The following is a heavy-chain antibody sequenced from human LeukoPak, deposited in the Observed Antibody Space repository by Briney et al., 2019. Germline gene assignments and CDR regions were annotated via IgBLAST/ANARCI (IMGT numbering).Heavy chain of an antibody. J-gene: IGHJ4*02. V-gene: IGHV3-30*02. CDR2: RQDYGSNK. D-gene: IGHD3-10*01. Sequence: PGGTVRLSCVASGLTFSSYGMQGVRQAPGKGREGVAVRQDYGSNKYYADSMEGRFTTSRDKSKNTLYLQMTSLRADQPAVSYCEKDPGSGIYRWGYFACWGQRSLVTV. CDR3: EKDPGSGIYRWGYFAC. CDR1: GLTFSSYG.